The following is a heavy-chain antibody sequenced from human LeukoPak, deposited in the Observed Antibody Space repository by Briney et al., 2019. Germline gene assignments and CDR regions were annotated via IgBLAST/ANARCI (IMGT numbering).Heavy chain of an antibody. CDR3: AKVIRGGYGMDV. D-gene: IGHD3-10*01. J-gene: IGHJ6*02. CDR1: GFTFSSYA. V-gene: IGHV3-23*01. Sequence: PGGSLRLSCAASGFTFSSYAMSWVRQAPGKGLEWVSAISGSGGSTYYADSVKGRFTISRDNSKNTLYLQLNSLRDEDTAVYFCAKVIRGGYGMDVWGQGTTVTVS. CDR2: ISGSGGST.